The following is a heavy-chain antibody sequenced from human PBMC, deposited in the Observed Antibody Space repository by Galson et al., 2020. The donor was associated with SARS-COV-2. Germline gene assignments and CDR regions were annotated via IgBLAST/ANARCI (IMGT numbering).Heavy chain of an antibody. CDR1: GGSMNSGSYY. Sequence: SETLSLTCTVSGGSMNSGSYYWNWIRQPAGQGLEWIGHVFLTGTTNYNPSLKSRATISLDTSKNQFSLKLTSVTAADTAVYYCRQFALGAVPIDYWGQGTLVTVSS. J-gene: IGHJ4*02. V-gene: IGHV4-61*09. CDR3: RQFALGAVPIDY. CDR2: VFLTGTT. D-gene: IGHD6-19*01.